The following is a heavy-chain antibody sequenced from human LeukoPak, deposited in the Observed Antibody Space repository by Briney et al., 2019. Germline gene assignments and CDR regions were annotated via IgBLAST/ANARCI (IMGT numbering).Heavy chain of an antibody. Sequence: PGGSLRLSCAASGFTFSNYAMSWVRQAPGKGLEWVSAISGSASSTYHADSVKGRFTSSRDNSKNTLYLQMNSLRAEDTAVYYCAKGAYYADWGQGTLVTVSS. V-gene: IGHV3-23*01. CDR2: ISGSASST. CDR3: AKGAYYAD. D-gene: IGHD3-3*01. CDR1: GFTFSNYA. J-gene: IGHJ4*02.